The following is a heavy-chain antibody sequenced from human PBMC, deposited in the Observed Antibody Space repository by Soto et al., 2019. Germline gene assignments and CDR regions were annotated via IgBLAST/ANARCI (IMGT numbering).Heavy chain of an antibody. Sequence: PGGSLRLSCAASGFTFSDYYMSWIRQAPGKGLEWVSYISSSGSTIYYADSVKGRFTISRDNAKNSLYLQMNSLRAEDTAVYYCARVKLPLYGDYVGAFDIWGQGTMVTVSS. V-gene: IGHV3-11*01. CDR3: ARVKLPLYGDYVGAFDI. CDR1: GFTFSDYY. D-gene: IGHD4-17*01. CDR2: ISSSGSTI. J-gene: IGHJ3*02.